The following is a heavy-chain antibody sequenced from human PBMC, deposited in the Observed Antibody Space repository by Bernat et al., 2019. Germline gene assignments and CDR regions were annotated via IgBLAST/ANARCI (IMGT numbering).Heavy chain of an antibody. CDR2: IYYSGST. D-gene: IGHD2-2*01. CDR1: GYSISSGYY. CDR3: AREHLGKVPACFDY. Sequence: QVQLQESGPGLVKPSETLSLTCAVSGYSISSGYYWGWIRQPPGKGLEWIGYIYYSGSTNYNPSLKSRVTISMDTSKNQFSLKLTSVTAADTAVYYCAREHLGKVPACFDYWGQGALVTVSS. J-gene: IGHJ4*02. V-gene: IGHV4-38-2*02.